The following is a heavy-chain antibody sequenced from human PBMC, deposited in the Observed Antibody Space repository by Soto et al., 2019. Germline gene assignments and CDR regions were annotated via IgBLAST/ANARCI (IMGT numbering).Heavy chain of an antibody. CDR1: GLTFSSYA. Sequence: ERSLRLSCVASGLTFSSYAMHWVRQAPGKGLEWVAVISYDGSNKYYADSVKGRFTISRDNSKNTLYLQMNSLRAEDTAVYYCARDSYGMDVWGQGTTVTVSS. CDR3: ARDSYGMDV. V-gene: IGHV3-30-3*01. J-gene: IGHJ6*02. CDR2: ISYDGSNK.